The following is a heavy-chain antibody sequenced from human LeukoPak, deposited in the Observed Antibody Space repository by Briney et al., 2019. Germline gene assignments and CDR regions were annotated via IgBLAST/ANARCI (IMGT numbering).Heavy chain of an antibody. Sequence: MTSETLSPTCTVYGGSISSYYWSWIRQPPGEGLEWIGYIYYSGSTNYNPSLKRRVTISVDTSKNQFSLKLSSVTAADTAVYYCARETPPYCSSTSCFSAFDIWGQGTMVTVSS. V-gene: IGHV4-59*01. CDR1: GGSISSYY. CDR2: IYYSGST. CDR3: ARETPPYCSSTSCFSAFDI. J-gene: IGHJ3*02. D-gene: IGHD2-2*01.